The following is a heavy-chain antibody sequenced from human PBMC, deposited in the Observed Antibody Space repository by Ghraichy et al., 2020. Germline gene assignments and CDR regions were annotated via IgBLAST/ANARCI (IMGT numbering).Heavy chain of an antibody. CDR3: ATARYCAGGSCPRYFDS. CDR1: GESFSAYF. V-gene: IGHV4-34*01. CDR2: INHGGST. Sequence: SETLSLTCDVYGESFSAYFRSWIRQPPGKGLEWIGEINHGGSTNYNPSLKRRVTISVDTSKNQFSLRLSSVTAADTAVYYCATARYCAGGSCPRYFDSWGKGTLVTGSS. J-gene: IGHJ4*02. D-gene: IGHD2-15*01.